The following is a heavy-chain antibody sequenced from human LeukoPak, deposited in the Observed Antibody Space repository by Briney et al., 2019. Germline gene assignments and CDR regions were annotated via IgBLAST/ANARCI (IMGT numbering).Heavy chain of an antibody. CDR1: GGSISCSSYY. CDR3: ARHAAVEGSSGWSPLWWFDP. D-gene: IGHD6-19*01. J-gene: IGHJ5*02. CDR2: MHHSGST. Sequence: SETLSLTCTVSGGSISCSSYYWGWIRQPPGKGLEWIGYMHHSGSTKHNPYLKSRVTISVDTSKSQFSLKLSSVTAADTAVYYCARHAAVEGSSGWSPLWWFDPWGQGTLVTVSS. V-gene: IGHV4-61*05.